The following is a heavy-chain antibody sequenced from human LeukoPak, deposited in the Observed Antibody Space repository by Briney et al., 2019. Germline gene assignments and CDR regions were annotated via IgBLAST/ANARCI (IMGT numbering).Heavy chain of an antibody. J-gene: IGHJ4*02. V-gene: IGHV1-24*01. CDR2: FDPEDGET. CDR1: GYTLTELS. CDR3: ATVAPRDSSGWHGIDY. Sequence: ASVKVSCKVSGYTLTELSMHWVRQAPGKGLEWMGGFDPEDGETIYAQKFQGRVTMTEDTSTDTAYMELSSLRSEDTAVYYCATVAPRDSSGWHGIDYWGQGTLVTVSS. D-gene: IGHD6-19*01.